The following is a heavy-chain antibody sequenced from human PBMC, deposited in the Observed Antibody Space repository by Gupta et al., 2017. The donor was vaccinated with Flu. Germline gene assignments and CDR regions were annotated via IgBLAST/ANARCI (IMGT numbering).Heavy chain of an antibody. J-gene: IGHJ5*02. V-gene: IGHV3-15*01. Sequence: EVQLVESGGGLVKPGGSLRLSCAASGITFSTAWMSWVRQAPGKGLEWVGRIKIKIDGGTTDYAAPVKGRFTISRDDSRNTLYLQMNSLKIEDTAMYDCTVVNYDLLTDFPGWFDPWGQGTLVTVSS. CDR2: IKIKIDGGTT. D-gene: IGHD3-9*01. CDR3: TVVNYDLLTDFPGWFDP. CDR1: GITFSTAW.